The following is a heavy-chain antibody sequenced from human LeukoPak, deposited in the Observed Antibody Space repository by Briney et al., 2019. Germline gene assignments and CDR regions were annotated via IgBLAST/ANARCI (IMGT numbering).Heavy chain of an antibody. CDR1: GYSFTTYW. CDR2: IYPGDSDT. J-gene: IGHJ4*02. Sequence: GESLKISCKGSGYSFTTYWIGWVRQMPGKGLEWMGIIYPGDSDTTYSPSFQGQVTFSADRSITTAYLQWSSLKASDTAMYYCARRAIIQGTSALDFWGQGTVVTVSS. CDR3: ARRAIIQGTSALDF. V-gene: IGHV5-51*01. D-gene: IGHD3-3*01.